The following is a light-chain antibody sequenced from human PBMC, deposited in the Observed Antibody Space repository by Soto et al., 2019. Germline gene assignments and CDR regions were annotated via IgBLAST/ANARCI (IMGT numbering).Light chain of an antibody. J-gene: IGKJ5*01. CDR2: DVS. CDR3: QQRYNWPIT. Sequence: EIVLTQSPDTLSLSPGERATLSCRASQSVYTYLAWYQQRPGQAPRLLIYDVSYRATGIPARFSGSGSGTDFTLTISSLEPEDFAIYYCQQRYNWPITFGQGTRLDIK. CDR1: QSVYTY. V-gene: IGKV3-11*01.